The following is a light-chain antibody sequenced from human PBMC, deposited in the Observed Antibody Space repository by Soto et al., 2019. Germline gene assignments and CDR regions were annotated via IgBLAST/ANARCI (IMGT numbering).Light chain of an antibody. CDR3: QKYNTVPAT. CDR2: SAS. J-gene: IGKJ5*01. CDR1: QGIGNS. Sequence: DIKMTQSPPSLSASVGDRVTITCRASQGIGNSLAWYQQKPGTDPKLLIYSASTLQSGVPSRFSGSGSGTDFTLTISSLQPEDVAAYYCQKYNTVPATFGQGTRLEIK. V-gene: IGKV1-27*01.